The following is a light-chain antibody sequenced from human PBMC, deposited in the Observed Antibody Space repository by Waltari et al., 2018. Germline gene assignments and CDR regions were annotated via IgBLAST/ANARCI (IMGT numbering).Light chain of an antibody. Sequence: QVVLTQSPSASASLGASVKLTCTLSSGHSSYVIAWLQQQPEKGPRYLMKLNSDGSHTKGDGIPDRFSGSSSGAERYLTIASLQSEEEADYYCQTWGTGMGVFGGGTKLTVL. CDR3: QTWGTGMGV. V-gene: IGLV4-69*01. J-gene: IGLJ3*02. CDR2: LNSDGSH. CDR1: SGHSSYV.